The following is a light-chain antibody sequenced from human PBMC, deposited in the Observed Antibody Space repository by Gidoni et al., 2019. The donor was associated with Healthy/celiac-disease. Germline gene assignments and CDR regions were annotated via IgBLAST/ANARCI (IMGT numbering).Light chain of an antibody. CDR3: MQALQTWT. CDR2: LGS. J-gene: IGKJ1*01. CDR1: QSLLHSNGYNY. Sequence: DIVMTQSPLSLPVTPGEPASIACRSSQSLLHSNGYNYLDWYLPKPGQSPQLLIDLGSTRASGVPVRFSGSGSGTDFTLKISRVEAEDVCVYYCMQALQTWTFXQXTKVEIK. V-gene: IGKV2-28*01.